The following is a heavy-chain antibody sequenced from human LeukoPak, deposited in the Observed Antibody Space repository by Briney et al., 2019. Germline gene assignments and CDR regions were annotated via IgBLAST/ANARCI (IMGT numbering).Heavy chain of an antibody. CDR3: AKDRRLAAFDY. J-gene: IGHJ4*02. Sequence: GGSLRLSCAASGFSFSTYNMNWVRQARGKGLEWVSSISDNKHYIYYADSVKGRFTVSRDNAKNSLCLQMNSLRAEDTAVYYCAKDRRLAAFDYGGQGTLVTVSS. CDR1: GFSFSTYN. D-gene: IGHD6-25*01. CDR2: ISDNKHYI. V-gene: IGHV3-21*04.